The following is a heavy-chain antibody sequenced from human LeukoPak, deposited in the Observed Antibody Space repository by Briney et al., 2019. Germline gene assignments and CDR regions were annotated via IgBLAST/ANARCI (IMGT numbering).Heavy chain of an antibody. J-gene: IGHJ4*02. CDR2: IYYSGST. D-gene: IGHD3-22*01. CDR3: ASGIDYYDSSGYYGVIDY. Sequence: SETLSLTCTVSGGSISSYYWSWIRQPPGKGLEWIGYIYYSGSTNYNPSPKSRVTISVDTSKNQFSLKLSSVTAADTAVYYCASGIDYYDSSGYYGVIDYWGQGTLVTVSS. V-gene: IGHV4-59*01. CDR1: GGSISSYY.